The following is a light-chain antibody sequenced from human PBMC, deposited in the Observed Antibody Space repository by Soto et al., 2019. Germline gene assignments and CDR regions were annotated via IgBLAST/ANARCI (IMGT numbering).Light chain of an antibody. Sequence: QSVLTQPPSASGSPGQSVTISCTGTSSDVGGYNYVSWYQQHPSKAPKLMIYEVSRRPSGVPDRFSGSKSGNTASLTVSGLQAEDEADYYCSSYAGSNKLLFGGGTQLTVL. V-gene: IGLV2-8*01. CDR1: SSDVGGYNY. CDR2: EVS. CDR3: SSYAGSNKLL. J-gene: IGLJ2*01.